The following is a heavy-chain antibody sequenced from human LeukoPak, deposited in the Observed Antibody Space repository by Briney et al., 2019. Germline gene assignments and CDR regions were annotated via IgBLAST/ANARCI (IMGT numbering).Heavy chain of an antibody. Sequence: GESLKISCKGSGYSFTSYWISWVRQMPGKGLEWMGRIDPSDSYTNYSPSFQGHVTISADKSISTAYLQWGSLKASDTAMYYCARLVRTGYYYYYGMDVWGKGTTVTVSS. J-gene: IGHJ6*04. D-gene: IGHD3-10*01. CDR3: ARLVRTGYYYYYGMDV. CDR1: GYSFTSYW. V-gene: IGHV5-10-1*01. CDR2: IDPSDSYT.